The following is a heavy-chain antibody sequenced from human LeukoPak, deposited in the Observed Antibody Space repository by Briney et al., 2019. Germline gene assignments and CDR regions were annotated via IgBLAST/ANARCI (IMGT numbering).Heavy chain of an antibody. D-gene: IGHD6-19*01. V-gene: IGHV1-46*01. CDR3: ARRANKGSGWSDAFDI. Sequence: ASVKVSCKASGYTFTSYYMHWVRQAPGQGLEWMGIINPSGGSTSYAQKFQGRVTMTTDTSTSTAYMELRSLRSDDTAVYYCARRANKGSGWSDAFDIWGQGTMVTVSS. CDR2: INPSGGST. J-gene: IGHJ3*02. CDR1: GYTFTSYY.